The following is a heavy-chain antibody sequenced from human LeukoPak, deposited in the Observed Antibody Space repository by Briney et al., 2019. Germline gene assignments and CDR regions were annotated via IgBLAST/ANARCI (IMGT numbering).Heavy chain of an antibody. J-gene: IGHJ4*02. D-gene: IGHD1-26*01. CDR2: ISAYNGNT. CDR3: ARESVGATTASDY. CDR1: GYTFTGYY. V-gene: IGHV1-18*04. Sequence: ASVKVSCKASGYTFTGYYIHWVRQAPGQGLEWMGWISAYNGNTNYAQKLQDRVTMTTDTSTSTAYMELRSLRSDDTAVYYCARESVGATTASDYWGQGTLVTVSS.